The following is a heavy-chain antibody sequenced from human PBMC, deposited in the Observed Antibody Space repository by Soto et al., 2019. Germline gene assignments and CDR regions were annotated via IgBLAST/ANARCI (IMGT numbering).Heavy chain of an antibody. CDR1: GYSFTSYW. CDR3: ARRNDWNYYYGMDV. CDR2: IDPSDSYT. J-gene: IGHJ6*02. Sequence: LKISCKGSGYSFTSYWISWVRQMPGKGLEWMGRIDPSDSYTNYSPSFQGHVTISADKSISTAYLQWSSLKASDTAMYYCARRNDWNYYYGMDVWSQGTTVTVSS. D-gene: IGHD3-9*01. V-gene: IGHV5-10-1*01.